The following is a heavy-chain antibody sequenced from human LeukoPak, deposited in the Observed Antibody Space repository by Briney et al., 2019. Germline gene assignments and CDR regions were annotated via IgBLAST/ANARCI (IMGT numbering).Heavy chain of an antibody. D-gene: IGHD2-8*01. V-gene: IGHV1-46*01. Sequence: ASVKVSCKASGYTFTSYYMHWVRQAPGQGLEWMGIINPSGGSTSYAQKFQGRVTMTRDTSISTAYMELSRLRSDDTAVYYCARDWPNGVFDYWGQGTLVTVSS. CDR3: ARDWPNGVFDY. CDR2: INPSGGST. J-gene: IGHJ4*02. CDR1: GYTFTSYY.